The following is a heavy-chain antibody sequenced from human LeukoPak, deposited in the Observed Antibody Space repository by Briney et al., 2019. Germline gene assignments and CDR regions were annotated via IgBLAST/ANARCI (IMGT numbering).Heavy chain of an antibody. J-gene: IGHJ4*02. V-gene: IGHV4-59*11. Sequence: SETLSLTCTVSGGSISSHYWSWIRQPPGKGLEWIGYIYYSGSTNYNPSLKSRVTISVDTSKNQFSLKLSSVTAADTAVYYCARASYIESLDYWGQGTLVTVSS. D-gene: IGHD3-10*01. CDR1: GGSISSHY. CDR3: ARASYIESLDY. CDR2: IYYSGST.